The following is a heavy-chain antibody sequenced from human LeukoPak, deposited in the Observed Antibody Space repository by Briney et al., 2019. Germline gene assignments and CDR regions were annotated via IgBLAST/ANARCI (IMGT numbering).Heavy chain of an antibody. J-gene: IGHJ4*02. D-gene: IGHD6-19*01. V-gene: IGHV4-4*07. Sequence: SETLSLTCTVSGGSISSYYWSWIRQPAGKGLEWIGRIYTSGSTNYNPSLKSRVTISVDTSKNQFALKLSSVTAADTAVYYCARDRSSGWYSDYWGQGTLVTVSS. CDR1: GGSISSYY. CDR2: IYTSGST. CDR3: ARDRSSGWYSDY.